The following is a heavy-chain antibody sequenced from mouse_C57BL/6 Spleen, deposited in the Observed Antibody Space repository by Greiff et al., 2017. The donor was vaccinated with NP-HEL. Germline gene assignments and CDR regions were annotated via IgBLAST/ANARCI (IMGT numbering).Heavy chain of an antibody. CDR1: GFTFSSYG. D-gene: IGHD4-1*01. J-gene: IGHJ4*01. CDR2: ISSGGSYT. CDR3: ARRLGRDCYYAMDY. V-gene: IGHV5-6*02. Sequence: EVMLVESGGDLVKPGGSLKLSCAASGFTFSSYGMSWVRQTPDKRLEWVATISSGGSYTYYPDSVKGRFTISRDNAKNTLYLQMSSLKSEDTAMYYCARRLGRDCYYAMDYWGQGTSVTVSS.